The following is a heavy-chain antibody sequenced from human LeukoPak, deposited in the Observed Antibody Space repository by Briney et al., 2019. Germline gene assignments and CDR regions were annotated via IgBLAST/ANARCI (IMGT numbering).Heavy chain of an antibody. CDR2: INAGNGNT. D-gene: IGHD6-19*01. J-gene: IGHJ5*02. Sequence: GASVKVSCKASGYTFTSYAMHWVRQAPGQRLEWMGWINAGNGNTKYSQKFQGRVTITRDTSASTAYMELSSLRSEDTAVYYCARLVAGRPNWFDPWGQGTLVTVSS. CDR3: ARLVAGRPNWFDP. CDR1: GYTFTSYA. V-gene: IGHV1-3*01.